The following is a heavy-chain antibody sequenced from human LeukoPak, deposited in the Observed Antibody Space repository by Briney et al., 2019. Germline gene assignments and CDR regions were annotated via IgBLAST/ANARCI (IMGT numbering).Heavy chain of an antibody. Sequence: GGSLRLSCAVSGFTFSSYWMHWVRQAPGKGLVWVSCINSDGSSTTYADSVKGRFTISRDNAKNTLYLQMNSLRAEDTAVYYCARSPNCGGDCSWGGGTLVSVFS. J-gene: IGHJ5*02. CDR3: ARSPNCGGDCS. CDR2: INSDGSST. D-gene: IGHD2-21*02. V-gene: IGHV3-74*03. CDR1: GFTFSSYW.